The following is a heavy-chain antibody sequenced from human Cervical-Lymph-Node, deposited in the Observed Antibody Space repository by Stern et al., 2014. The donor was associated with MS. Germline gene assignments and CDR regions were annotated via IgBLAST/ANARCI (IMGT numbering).Heavy chain of an antibody. CDR1: GGTFSSYA. CDR3: ARTPTPVRAGAGTWFDP. Sequence: VQLVESGAEVKKPGSSVKVSCKASGGTFSSYAISWVRQAPGHGLEWMGGIIPIFGTANYAQKFQGRVTITADESTSTAYMELSSLRSEDTAVYYCARTPTPVRAGAGTWFDPWGQGTLVTVSS. J-gene: IGHJ5*02. V-gene: IGHV1-69*01. D-gene: IGHD6-19*01. CDR2: IIPIFGTA.